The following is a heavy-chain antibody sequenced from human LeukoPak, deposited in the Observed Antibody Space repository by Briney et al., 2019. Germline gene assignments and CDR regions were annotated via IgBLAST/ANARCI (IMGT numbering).Heavy chain of an antibody. V-gene: IGHV4-59*01. J-gene: IGHJ5*02. CDR3: ARDQDQPTGWFDP. CDR2: IYYSGST. D-gene: IGHD2-2*01. CDR1: GGSISSYY. Sequence: KSSETLSLTCTVSGGSISSYYWSWIRQPPGKGLEWIGYIYYSGSTNYNPSLKSRVTISVDTSKNQFSLKLSSVTAADTAVYYCARDQDQPTGWFDPWGQGTLVTVSS.